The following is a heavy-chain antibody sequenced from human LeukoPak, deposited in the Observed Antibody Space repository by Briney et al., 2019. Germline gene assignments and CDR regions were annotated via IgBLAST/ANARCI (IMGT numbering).Heavy chain of an antibody. CDR3: AREAVAGTEGWFDP. J-gene: IGHJ5*02. V-gene: IGHV1-8*01. D-gene: IGHD6-19*01. CDR2: MNPNSGST. CDR1: GYTFTSYD. Sequence: ASVKVSCKASGYTFTSYDINWVRQATGQGLEWMGWMNPNSGSTGYAQKFQGRVTMTRNTSISTAYMELSSLRSEDTAVYYCAREAVAGTEGWFDPWGQGTLVTVSS.